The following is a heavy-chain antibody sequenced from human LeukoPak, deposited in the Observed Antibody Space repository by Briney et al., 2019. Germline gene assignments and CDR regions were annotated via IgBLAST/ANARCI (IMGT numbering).Heavy chain of an antibody. V-gene: IGHV3-23*01. CDR2: ISGSGGST. Sequence: PGGSLRLSCAASGFTFSSYAMSWVRQAPGKGLEWVSAISGSGGSTYYADSVKGRFTISRDNSKNTLYLQMNSLRAEDTAVYYCAKDIALWFGELSPFAYWGQGTLVTVSS. J-gene: IGHJ4*02. CDR1: GFTFSSYA. D-gene: IGHD3-10*01. CDR3: AKDIALWFGELSPFAY.